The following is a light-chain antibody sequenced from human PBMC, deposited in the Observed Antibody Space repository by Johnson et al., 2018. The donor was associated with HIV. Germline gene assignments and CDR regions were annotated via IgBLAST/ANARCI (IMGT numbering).Light chain of an antibody. V-gene: IGLV1-51*02. CDR3: GTWDSSLSAYYV. J-gene: IGLJ1*01. Sequence: QSVLTQPPSVSAAPGQKVTISCSGSSSNIGNNYVSWYQQLPGTAPKLLIYENNKRPSGIPDRFSCSKSGTSATLGITGLQTGDEADYYCGTWDSSLSAYYVFGTGTKVTVL. CDR1: SSNIGNNY. CDR2: ENN.